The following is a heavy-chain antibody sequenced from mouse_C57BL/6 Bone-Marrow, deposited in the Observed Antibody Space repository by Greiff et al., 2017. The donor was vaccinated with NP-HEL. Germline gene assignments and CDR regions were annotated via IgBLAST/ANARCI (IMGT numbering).Heavy chain of an antibody. CDR1: GYTFTDYN. J-gene: IGHJ3*01. Sequence: VQLKESGPELVKPGASVKIPCKASGYTFTDYNMDWVKQSHGKSLEWIGDINPNNGGTIYNQKFKGKATLTVDKSSSTAYMELRSLTSEDTAVYYCARSHFQAWFAYGGQGTLVTVSA. CDR3: ARSHFQAWFAY. CDR2: INPNNGGT. V-gene: IGHV1-18*01.